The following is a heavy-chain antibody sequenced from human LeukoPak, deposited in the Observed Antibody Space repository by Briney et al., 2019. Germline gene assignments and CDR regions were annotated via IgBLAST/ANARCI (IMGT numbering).Heavy chain of an antibody. CDR3: ARDAKILTDYYQNYYGMDV. J-gene: IGHJ6*02. CDR1: DGSISCYN. Sequence: SETLFPSWASADGSISCYNGSWRRQPPEGGLGGGGYFSCGCNTRYNPSLKSQVTISADTSINTSSLKRSSVTAADTAVYYCARDAKILTDYYQNYYGMDVWGQGTTVTVSS. V-gene: IGHV4-59*01. CDR2: FSCGCNT. D-gene: IGHD3-9*01.